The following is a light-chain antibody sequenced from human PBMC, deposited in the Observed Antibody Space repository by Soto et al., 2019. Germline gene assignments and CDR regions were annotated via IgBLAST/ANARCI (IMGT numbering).Light chain of an antibody. CDR2: AAS. CDR3: QQYGSTPIT. V-gene: IGKV3-20*01. CDR1: QSVSSSY. Sequence: DIVLTQSPGTLSLSPGERATLSCRASQSVSSSYLAWYQQKSDQAPRLLIYAASSRPTGIPERFSGSGAGTDFTLTISRLEPEDFAAYYCQQYGSTPITFGQGTPLEIK. J-gene: IGKJ5*01.